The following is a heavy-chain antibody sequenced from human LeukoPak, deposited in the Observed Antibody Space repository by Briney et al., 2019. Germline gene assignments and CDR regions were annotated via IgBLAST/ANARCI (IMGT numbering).Heavy chain of an antibody. CDR1: GGSISSYY. CDR3: ARVFRAAAVDY. Sequence: PSETLSLTCTVSGGSISSYYWSWIRQPPGKGLDWIGFIYHNGRTDYNPSLKSRVTISADTSKNQFSLRLSSVTAADTAVYYCARVFRAAAVDYWGQGTLVTVSS. J-gene: IGHJ4*02. V-gene: IGHV4-59*01. CDR2: IYHNGRT. D-gene: IGHD6-13*01.